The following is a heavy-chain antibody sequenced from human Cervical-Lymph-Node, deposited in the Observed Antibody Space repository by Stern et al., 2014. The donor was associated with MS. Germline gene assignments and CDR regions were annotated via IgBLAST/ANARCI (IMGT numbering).Heavy chain of an antibody. D-gene: IGHD6-13*01. Sequence: QVQLVQSGPEVKKPGASVKVSCKTSGNALTSFGIIWVRQAPGQGPEWMGWFSAYTRITNYAPRFQGRVTFTADTSTRTAYMALRSLTSDDTAIYYCARGDSSTWRGYGMDVWGQGTTVIVSS. CDR3: ARGDSSTWRGYGMDV. V-gene: IGHV1-18*01. J-gene: IGHJ6*02. CDR2: FSAYTRIT. CDR1: GNALTSFG.